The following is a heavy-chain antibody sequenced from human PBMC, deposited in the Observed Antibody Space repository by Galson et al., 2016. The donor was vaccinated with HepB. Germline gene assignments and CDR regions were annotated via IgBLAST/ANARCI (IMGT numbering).Heavy chain of an antibody. J-gene: IGHJ4*02. CDR1: GFTFNKYW. CDR2: TYGGET. CDR3: VRDQNL. Sequence: SLRLSCAASGFTFNKYWMSWVRQAPGKGPEWVSVTYGGETHFADSVQGRFTISADDSKNTLYLQMSGLRAEDTALYYCVRDQNLWGQGTLVTVSS. V-gene: IGHV3-53*01.